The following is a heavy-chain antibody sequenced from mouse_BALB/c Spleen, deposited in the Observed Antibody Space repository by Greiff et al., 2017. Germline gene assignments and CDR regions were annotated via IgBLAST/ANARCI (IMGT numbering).Heavy chain of an antibody. Sequence: EVKLQESGPSLVKPSQTLSLTCSVTGDSITSGYWNWIRKFPGNKLEYMGYISYSGSTYYNPSLKSRISITRDTSKNQYYLQLNSVTTEDTATYYCARNKYGNYYFDYWGQGTTLTVSS. J-gene: IGHJ2*01. V-gene: IGHV3-8*02. CDR1: GDSITSGY. CDR2: ISYSGST. D-gene: IGHD2-10*02. CDR3: ARNKYGNYYFDY.